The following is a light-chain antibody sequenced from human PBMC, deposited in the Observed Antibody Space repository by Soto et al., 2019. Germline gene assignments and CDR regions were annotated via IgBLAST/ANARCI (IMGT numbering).Light chain of an antibody. J-gene: IGLJ2*01. CDR3: CSYAGSYVV. V-gene: IGLV2-11*01. CDR1: SSDVGGYNC. Sequence: QSALTQPRSVSGSPGQSVTISCTGTSSDVGGYNCVSWYQQHPGKAPKLMIYDVSKRPSGVPDRFSGSKSGNTASLTISGLQAEGEADYYCCSYAGSYVVFGGGTKLTVL. CDR2: DVS.